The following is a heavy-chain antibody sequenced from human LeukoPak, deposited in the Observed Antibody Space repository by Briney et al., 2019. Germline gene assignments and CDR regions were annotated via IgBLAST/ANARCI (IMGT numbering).Heavy chain of an antibody. D-gene: IGHD2-8*02. CDR2: IYYSGST. Sequence: SQTLSLTCTVSGGSISSYYWSWIRQPPGKGLEWIGYIYYSGSTNYNPSLKSRVTISVDTSKNQFSLKLSSVTAADTAVYYCARSTGINWFDPWGQGTLVTVSS. CDR1: GGSISSYY. J-gene: IGHJ5*02. CDR3: ARSTGINWFDP. V-gene: IGHV4-59*01.